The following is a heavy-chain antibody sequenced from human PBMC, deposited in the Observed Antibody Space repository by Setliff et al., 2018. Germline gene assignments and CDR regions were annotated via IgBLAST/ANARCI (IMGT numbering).Heavy chain of an antibody. CDR3: TVYNTGSSKDHY. D-gene: IGHD2-8*02. V-gene: IGHV4-59*03. Sequence: SETLSLTCTVSGGSISSHYWSWIRQPPGKGLEWIGYIYYSGSTNYNPSLKSRVTISVDTSKNQFSLKLSSVTAADTALYYCTVYNTGSSKDHYWGQGTPVTVS. CDR2: IYYSGST. CDR1: GGSISSHY. J-gene: IGHJ4*02.